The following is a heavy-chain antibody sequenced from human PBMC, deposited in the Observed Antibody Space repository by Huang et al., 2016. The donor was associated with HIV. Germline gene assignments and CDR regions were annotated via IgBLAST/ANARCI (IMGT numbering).Heavy chain of an antibody. Sequence: QVQLQESGPGLVKPSETLSLACSVSGDSVSNHYWNWIRQTPGQGLEWIGRIYSSGTTIYNPSLKNRVSFSLDTSKNQFALNVTSVTAADTAVYYCARGFDILVDRFDFWGQGTLVTVSS. CDR1: GDSVSNHY. D-gene: IGHD3-9*01. J-gene: IGHJ4*02. V-gene: IGHV4-59*02. CDR3: ARGFDILVDRFDF. CDR2: IYSSGTT.